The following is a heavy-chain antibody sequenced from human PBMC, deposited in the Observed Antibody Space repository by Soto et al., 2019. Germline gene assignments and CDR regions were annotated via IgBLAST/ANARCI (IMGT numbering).Heavy chain of an antibody. D-gene: IGHD6-6*01. CDR1: GFNFSSYE. Sequence: GASLRVSCAASGFNFSSYEMNWVRQAPGKGLEWVSYISSSCSTIYYADSVKGGFTISRDNAKNSLYLQMNSLRSEDTAVYNCATLPSIAARPFYYYGMDVWGQGLPVTVSS. J-gene: IGHJ6*02. CDR3: ATLPSIAARPFYYYGMDV. V-gene: IGHV3-48*03. CDR2: ISSSCSTI.